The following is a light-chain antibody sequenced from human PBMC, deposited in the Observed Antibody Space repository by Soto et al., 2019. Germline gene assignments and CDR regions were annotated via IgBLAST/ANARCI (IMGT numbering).Light chain of an antibody. V-gene: IGKV3-20*01. Sequence: EIVLTQSPGTLSLSPGERATLSCRASQSVSSSYLAWYQQKPGQAPRLLIYGASSRATGIPDRFSGSGSGTDLTLTISRLEPEDFAGYYCQQYGSSPWTFGQGTKVEIK. CDR3: QQYGSSPWT. J-gene: IGKJ1*01. CDR2: GAS. CDR1: QSVSSSY.